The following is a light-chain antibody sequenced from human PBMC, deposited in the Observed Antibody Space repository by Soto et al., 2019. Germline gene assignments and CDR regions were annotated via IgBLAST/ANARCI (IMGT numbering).Light chain of an antibody. Sequence: EVVLTQSPATLSVSPGERATLSCRASQSVSSYLAWYQQKPGQAPRLLIYDASNRATGIPARFSGSGSGTDFTLTITSLQPEDLATYYCQQSFSNPLTFGGGTKVDI. J-gene: IGKJ4*01. CDR2: DAS. CDR1: QSVSSY. V-gene: IGKV3-11*01. CDR3: QQSFSNPLT.